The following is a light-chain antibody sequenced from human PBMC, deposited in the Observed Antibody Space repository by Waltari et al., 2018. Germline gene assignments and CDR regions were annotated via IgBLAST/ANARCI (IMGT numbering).Light chain of an antibody. Sequence: DIVMTQFPDFLAVPPGETATLTCKSSETILFNSNNKNYLAWYQQKAGQPPKLLVYWASTRESGVPDRFSGSGSGTDFTLTISSLQAEDVAVYYCQQYYTVSRTFGQGTRVEIK. CDR1: ETILFNSNNKNY. J-gene: IGKJ1*01. V-gene: IGKV4-1*01. CDR3: QQYYTVSRT. CDR2: WAS.